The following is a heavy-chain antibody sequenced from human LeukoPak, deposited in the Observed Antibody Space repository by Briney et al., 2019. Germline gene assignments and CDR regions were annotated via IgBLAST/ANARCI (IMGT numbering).Heavy chain of an antibody. CDR2: IYYSGST. J-gene: IGHJ4*02. Sequence: PSETLSLTCTVSGGSISSSSYYWGWIRQPPGKGLEWIGSIYYSGSTYYNPSLKSRVTISVDTSKNQFSLQLSSVTAADTAVYYCARLYSGNYYVWFHFDYWGQGTLVTVSS. V-gene: IGHV4-39*01. CDR1: GGSISSSSYY. CDR3: ARLYSGNYYVWFHFDY. D-gene: IGHD1-26*01.